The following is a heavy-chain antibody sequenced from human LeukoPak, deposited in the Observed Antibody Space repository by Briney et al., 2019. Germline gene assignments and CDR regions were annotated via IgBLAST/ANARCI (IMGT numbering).Heavy chain of an antibody. CDR3: ARVPPPYYYYCYMDV. CDR2: IIPIFGTA. CDR1: GGTFSSYA. V-gene: IGHV1-69*05. Sequence: SLKVSCKASGGTFSSYAISWVRQAPGQGLEWMGGIIPIFGTANYAQKFQGRVTITTDESTSTAYMELSSLRSEDTAVYYCARVPPPYYYYCYMDVWGKGTTVTVSS. J-gene: IGHJ6*03.